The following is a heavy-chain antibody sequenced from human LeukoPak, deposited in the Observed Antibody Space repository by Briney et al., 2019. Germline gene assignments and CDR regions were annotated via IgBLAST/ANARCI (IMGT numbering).Heavy chain of an antibody. CDR2: IRYDGSNK. J-gene: IGHJ5*02. D-gene: IGHD3-9*01. V-gene: IGHV3-30*02. CDR3: ASGTGYFDLNWFDP. Sequence: GGSLRLSCAASGFTFSSYGMHWVRQAPGKGLEWVAFIRYDGSNKYYADSVKGRFTISRDNAKNSLYLQMNSLRAGDTAVYYCASGTGYFDLNWFDPWGQGTLVTVSS. CDR1: GFTFSSYG.